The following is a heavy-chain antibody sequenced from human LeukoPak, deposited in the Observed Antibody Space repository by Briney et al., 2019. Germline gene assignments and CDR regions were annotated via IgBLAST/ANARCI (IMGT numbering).Heavy chain of an antibody. CDR3: ARDYRGRFGGNYDLGWFDP. V-gene: IGHV3-48*03. Sequence: PGGSLRLSCAASGFTFSSYEMNWVRQSPGKGLQWISYISISGTITDYADSVKGRFTISRDNTKNLLYLQMNSLRAEDSALYYCARDYRGRFGGNYDLGWFDPWGQGTLVTVSS. CDR1: GFTFSSYE. CDR2: ISISGTIT. J-gene: IGHJ5*02. D-gene: IGHD4-23*01.